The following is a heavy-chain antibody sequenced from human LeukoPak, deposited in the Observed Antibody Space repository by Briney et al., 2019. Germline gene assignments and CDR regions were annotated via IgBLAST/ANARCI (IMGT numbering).Heavy chain of an antibody. V-gene: IGHV4-61*02. Sequence: PSQTLSLTCTVSGGSISSGSYYWSWIRQPAGKGLEWIGRIYTSGSTNYSPSLKSRVTISVDTSKNQFSLKLSSVTAADTAVYYCARGSYSSGWSPGYYFDYWGQGTLVTVSS. D-gene: IGHD6-19*01. CDR2: IYTSGST. J-gene: IGHJ4*02. CDR3: ARGSYSSGWSPGYYFDY. CDR1: GGSISSGSYY.